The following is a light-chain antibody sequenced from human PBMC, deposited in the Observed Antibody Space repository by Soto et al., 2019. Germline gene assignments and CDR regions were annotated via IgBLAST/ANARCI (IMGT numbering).Light chain of an antibody. J-gene: IGKJ1*01. Sequence: DIVMTQSPDSLAVSLGERATINCKSSQSILHSPNNKDALTWYQQKPGQPPKLLINWASTRESGVPDRFSGAGYGTDFTLTISSLQAEDVAVYYCQQFYTTPTFGQGTKVDIK. CDR3: QQFYTTPT. CDR1: QSILHSPNNKDA. V-gene: IGKV4-1*01. CDR2: WAS.